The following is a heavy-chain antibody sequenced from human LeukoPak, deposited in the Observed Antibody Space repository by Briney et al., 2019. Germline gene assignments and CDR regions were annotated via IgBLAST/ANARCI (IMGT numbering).Heavy chain of an antibody. V-gene: IGHV3-48*03. CDR3: ARDRGPMDV. CDR1: GFTFSSYE. J-gene: IGHJ6*02. CDR2: ISSSGSTI. Sequence: AGSLRLSCAASGFTFSSYEMNWVRQAPGEGLEWVSYISSSGSTIYYADSVKGRFTISRDNAKNSLYLQMNSLRAEDTAVYYCARDRGPMDVWGQGTTVSVSS. D-gene: IGHD3-10*01.